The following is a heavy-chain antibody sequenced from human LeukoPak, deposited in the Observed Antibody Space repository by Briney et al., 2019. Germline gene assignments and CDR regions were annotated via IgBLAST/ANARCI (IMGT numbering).Heavy chain of an antibody. Sequence: SETLSLTCTVSGGSITSYYWRWIRQPPGKRLEWIGYINYSGSTTYKPSLKSRVTISLNTFKNKFSLKLRSVTAADTAVYYCVRDKNYVDAFDIRRQGTMVTVSS. J-gene: IGHJ3*02. CDR2: INYSGST. CDR3: VRDKNYVDAFDI. D-gene: IGHD3-16*01. CDR1: GGSITSYY. V-gene: IGHV4-59*01.